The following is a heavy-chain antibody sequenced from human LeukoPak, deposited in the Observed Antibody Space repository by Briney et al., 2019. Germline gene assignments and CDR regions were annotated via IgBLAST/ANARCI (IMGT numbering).Heavy chain of an antibody. D-gene: IGHD2-8*01. CDR2: ISSSSSTI. V-gene: IGHV3-11*04. CDR1: GFTFSDYY. Sequence: GGSLRLSCAASGFTFSDYYMSWIRQAPGKGLEWVSYISSSSSTIYYADSVKGRFTISRDNAKNSLYLQMNSLRAEDTAVYYCARDGPPADYCTNGVCRTPYFDYWGQGTLVTVSS. J-gene: IGHJ4*02. CDR3: ARDGPPADYCTNGVCRTPYFDY.